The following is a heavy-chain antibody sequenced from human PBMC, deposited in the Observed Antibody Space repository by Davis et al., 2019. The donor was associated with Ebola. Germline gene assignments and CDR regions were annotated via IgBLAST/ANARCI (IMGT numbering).Heavy chain of an antibody. J-gene: IGHJ3*02. CDR3: ANEGSTERIHAFDI. D-gene: IGHD6-13*01. CDR2: IQYDASTK. CDR1: GFTFSNYG. Sequence: PGGSLRLSCATSGFTFSNYGMHWVRQAPGKGLEWLTFIQYDASTKYYTDSVRGRFTISRDNSENTLYLHMSSLRVEDTAVYYCANEGSTERIHAFDIWGQGTMVTVSS. V-gene: IGHV3-30*02.